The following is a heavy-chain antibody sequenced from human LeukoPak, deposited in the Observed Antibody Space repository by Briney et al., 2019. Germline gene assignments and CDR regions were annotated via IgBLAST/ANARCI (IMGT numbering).Heavy chain of an antibody. Sequence: SETLSLTCTVSGGSISSYYWSWIQQPAGKGLEWIGRIYTSGSTNYNPSLKSRVTMSVDTSKNQFSLKLSSVTAADTAVYYCARDLGITMVQGVIPHFDYWGQGTLVTVSS. J-gene: IGHJ4*02. CDR2: IYTSGST. D-gene: IGHD3-10*01. V-gene: IGHV4-4*07. CDR3: ARDLGITMVQGVIPHFDY. CDR1: GGSISSYY.